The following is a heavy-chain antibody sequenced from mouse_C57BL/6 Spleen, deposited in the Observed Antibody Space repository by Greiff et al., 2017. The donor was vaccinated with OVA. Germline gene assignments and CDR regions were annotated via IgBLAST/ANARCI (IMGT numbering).Heavy chain of an antibody. CDR1: GYSFTGYY. CDR2: INPSTGGT. CDR3: ARSPYYGDAMDY. V-gene: IGHV1-42*01. Sequence: EVQLQQSGPELVKPGASVKISCKASGYSFTGYYMNWVKQSPEKSLEWIGEINPSTGGTTYNQKFKAKATLTVYKSSSTAYMQLKSLTSEDSAVYYCARSPYYGDAMDYWGQGTSVTVSS. D-gene: IGHD1-1*01. J-gene: IGHJ4*01.